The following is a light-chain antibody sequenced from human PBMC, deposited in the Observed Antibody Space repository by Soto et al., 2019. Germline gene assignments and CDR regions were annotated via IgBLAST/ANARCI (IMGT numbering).Light chain of an antibody. J-gene: IGLJ1*01. Sequence: QSALTQPASVSGSPGQSITISCTGTSSDVGGYNYASWYQQHPGKAPKLMIYDVSNRPSGVSNRFSGSKSGNTASLTISGLHAEDEADYYFSSYTSSSTPLYVFGTGTQLTVL. CDR2: DVS. CDR1: SSDVGGYNY. CDR3: SSYTSSSTPLYV. V-gene: IGLV2-14*01.